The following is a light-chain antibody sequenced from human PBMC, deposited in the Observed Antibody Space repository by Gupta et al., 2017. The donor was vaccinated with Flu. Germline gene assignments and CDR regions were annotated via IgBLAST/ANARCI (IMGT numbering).Light chain of an antibody. Sequence: VTITCTGSSSNSGAGVDVHWYQQLPGTAPKLLIYANTNRPAGVPDRFSGSKSGTSASLAITGLQAEDEADYYCQSYDSSLSGYVFGTGTKVTVL. CDR3: QSYDSSLSGYV. V-gene: IGLV1-40*01. CDR2: ANT. CDR1: SSNSGAGVD. J-gene: IGLJ1*01.